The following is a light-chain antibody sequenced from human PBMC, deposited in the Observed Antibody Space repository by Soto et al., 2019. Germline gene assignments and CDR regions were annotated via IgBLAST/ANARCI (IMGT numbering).Light chain of an antibody. J-gene: IGKJ5*01. CDR2: TGS. CDR3: QQAASFPIT. CDR1: QGIKNW. V-gene: IGKV1-12*01. Sequence: DIQMTQSPSYVSAFLGDKGTITCRASQGIKNWLAWYQQKPGKAPNLLIYTGSSLQSGVPSRFSGSGSGTDFTLTINSLQPEDFATYYCQQAASFPITFGQGTRLEIK.